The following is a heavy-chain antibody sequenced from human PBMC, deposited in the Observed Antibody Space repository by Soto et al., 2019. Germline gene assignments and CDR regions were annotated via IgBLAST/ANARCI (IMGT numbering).Heavy chain of an antibody. CDR1: GFTFSTYS. CDR3: ARGRVGRGGGGCSSGYHRLDV. V-gene: IGHV3-48*02. CDR2: ISSSSVTI. J-gene: IGHJ6*02. Sequence: EVQLVESGGGLVQPGGSLRLSCAASGFTFSTYSLNWVRQAPGKGLEWVAYISSSSVTINYADSVKGRFTISRDNAKNPLYLPTNSLGEGGTGGQYCARGRVGRGGGGCSSGYHRLDVWGQGATAT. D-gene: IGHD2-15*01.